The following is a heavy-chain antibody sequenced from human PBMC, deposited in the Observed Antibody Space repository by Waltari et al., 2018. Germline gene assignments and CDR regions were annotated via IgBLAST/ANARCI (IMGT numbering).Heavy chain of an antibody. D-gene: IGHD2-8*01. J-gene: IGHJ4*02. CDR3: ACGFSNDGAYLFY. CDR2: IHVSDNA. Sequence: EVQLVETGGGLIQPGGSLRLSCAASEFSVSNNFLAWVRQAPGKGMEGVSIIHVSDNAYYADSVKGRFTISRDNSKNTLFLQMNSLKVEDTAIYYCACGFSNDGAYLFYWGQGTLVTVSS. V-gene: IGHV3-53*02. CDR1: EFSVSNNF.